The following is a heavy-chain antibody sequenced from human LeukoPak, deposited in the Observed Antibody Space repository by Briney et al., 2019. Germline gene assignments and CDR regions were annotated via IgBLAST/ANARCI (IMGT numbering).Heavy chain of an antibody. CDR1: GGSFSGYY. Sequence: SETLSLTCAVYGGSFSGYYWSWIRQPPGKGLEWIGEINHSGSTNYNPSLKSRVTISVDTSKNQFSLKLSSVTAADTAVYYCARSGYCSSTSCYNWFDPWGQGTLVTVSS. V-gene: IGHV4-34*01. J-gene: IGHJ5*02. D-gene: IGHD2-2*03. CDR3: ARSGYCSSTSCYNWFDP. CDR2: INHSGST.